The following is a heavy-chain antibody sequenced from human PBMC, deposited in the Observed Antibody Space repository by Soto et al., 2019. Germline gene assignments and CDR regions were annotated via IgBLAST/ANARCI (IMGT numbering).Heavy chain of an antibody. CDR3: AREKSTGLVDY. D-gene: IGHD2-8*02. V-gene: IGHV4-34*01. J-gene: IGHJ4*02. CDR1: AGFPRPCE. CDR2: INHSGST. Sequence: TFPLPRTVSAGFPRPCEQTLFLLLPEKKLEWIGEINHSGSTNYNPSLKSRVTISVDTSKIQFSLKLTSVTAADMAVYYCAREKSTGLVDYWSQGSLVTVS.